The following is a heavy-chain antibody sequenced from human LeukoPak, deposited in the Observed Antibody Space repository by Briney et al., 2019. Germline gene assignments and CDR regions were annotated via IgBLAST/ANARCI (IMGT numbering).Heavy chain of an antibody. J-gene: IGHJ3*02. CDR3: ARPRGYCSSSSCSDDAFDI. CDR1: GYTFTSYG. V-gene: IGHV1-8*03. Sequence: ASVKVSCKASGYTFTSYGISWVRQAPGQGLEWMGWMNPNSDSTGYAQRFQGRITITRNISISTAYMALSSLRSEDTAVYYCARPRGYCSSSSCSDDAFDIWGQGTMVTVSS. D-gene: IGHD2-2*01. CDR2: MNPNSDST.